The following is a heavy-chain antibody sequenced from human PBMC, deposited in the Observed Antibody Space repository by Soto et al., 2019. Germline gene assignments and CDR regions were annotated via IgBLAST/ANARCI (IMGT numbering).Heavy chain of an antibody. CDR3: AKDNRIWGRIVEYMDV. J-gene: IGHJ6*04. Sequence: VVSLILSCSSSVFTFISYSLCLFLQAPVRGLECVSAISGSGVSTFYADSVKGRFTISRDTSKNTLYLQMNTLTAEDTAVYYCAKDNRIWGRIVEYMDVWGNGTKVTXYS. D-gene: IGHD3-16*01. CDR2: ISGSGVST. V-gene: IGHV3-23*01. CDR1: VFTFISYS.